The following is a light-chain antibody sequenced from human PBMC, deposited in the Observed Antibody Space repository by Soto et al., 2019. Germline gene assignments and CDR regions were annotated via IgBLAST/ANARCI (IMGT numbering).Light chain of an antibody. V-gene: IGKV1-33*01. CDR2: DAS. CDR3: QQYDNLPRVT. Sequence: DIQMTQSPSSLSASVGDRVTITCQASQDISNYLNWYQQKPGKAPKLLIYDASNLQTEVPSRFSGSGSGTDFTFTISSLQPEDIATYYCQQYDNLPRVTFGQGTRLEIK. CDR1: QDISNY. J-gene: IGKJ5*01.